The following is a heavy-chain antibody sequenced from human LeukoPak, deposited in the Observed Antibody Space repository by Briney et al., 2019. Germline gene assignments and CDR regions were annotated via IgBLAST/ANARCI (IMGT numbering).Heavy chain of an antibody. CDR3: ANTVVGRWYEKSYYFDY. CDR2: ISSSSSYI. J-gene: IGHJ4*02. Sequence: GGSLRLSCAASGFTFSSYSMNWVRQAPGKGLEWVSSISSSSSYIYYADSVKGRFTISRDNSKNTLYLQMNSLRAEDTAVYYCANTVVGRWYEKSYYFDYWGQGTLVTVSS. D-gene: IGHD4-23*01. CDR1: GFTFSSYS. V-gene: IGHV3-21*04.